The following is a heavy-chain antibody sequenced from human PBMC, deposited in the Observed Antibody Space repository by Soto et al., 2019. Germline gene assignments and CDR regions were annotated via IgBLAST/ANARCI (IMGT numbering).Heavy chain of an antibody. CDR3: ARGSLGELSSYYFDY. V-gene: IGHV1-18*01. D-gene: IGHD3-16*02. CDR2: ISAYNGNT. Sequence: ASVKVSCKASGYTFTSYGISWVRQAPGQGLEWMGWISAYNGNTNYAQKLQGRVTMTTDTSTSTAYMELRSLRSDDTAVYYCARGSLGELSSYYFDYWGQGTLVTVSS. J-gene: IGHJ4*02. CDR1: GYTFTSYG.